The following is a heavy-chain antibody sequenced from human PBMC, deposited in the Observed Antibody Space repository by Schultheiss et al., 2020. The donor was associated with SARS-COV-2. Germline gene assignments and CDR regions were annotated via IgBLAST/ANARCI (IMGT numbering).Heavy chain of an antibody. CDR3: ARAYYGDYGYPPVTSTYYFDY. CDR2: IYYSGST. J-gene: IGHJ4*02. D-gene: IGHD4-17*01. V-gene: IGHV4-61*01. CDR1: GGSVSSGSYY. Sequence: SETLSLTCTVSGGSVSSGSYYWSWIRQPPGKGLEWIGYIYYSGSTYYNPSLKSRVTISVDTSKNQFSLKLSSVTAADTAIYYCARAYYGDYGYPPVTSTYYFDYWGQGALVTVSS.